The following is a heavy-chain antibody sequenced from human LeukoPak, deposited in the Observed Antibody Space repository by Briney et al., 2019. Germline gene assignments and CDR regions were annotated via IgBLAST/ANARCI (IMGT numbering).Heavy chain of an antibody. CDR2: IYYSGST. Sequence: SETLSLTCTVSGGSISSYYWSWIRQPPGKGLEWIGYIYYSGSTNYNPSLKSRVTISVDTSKNQFSLKLSSVTAADTAVYYCARDGRALAAAGYFDYWGQGTLATVSS. CDR1: GGSISSYY. D-gene: IGHD6-13*01. J-gene: IGHJ4*02. CDR3: ARDGRALAAAGYFDY. V-gene: IGHV4-59*13.